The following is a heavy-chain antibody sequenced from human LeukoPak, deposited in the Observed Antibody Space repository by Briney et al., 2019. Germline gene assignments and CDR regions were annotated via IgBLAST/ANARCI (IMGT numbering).Heavy chain of an antibody. J-gene: IGHJ2*01. D-gene: IGHD2-21*02. CDR2: IHYSDNRV. CDR3: ARYGSAVTGIHWYFDL. Sequence: GGSLRLSCAASGFTFSSYSMNWVRQAPGKGLEGVSSIHYSDNRVYYADSVKGRFTISRDNAKNSLFLQMNSLRVEDTAVYYCARYGSAVTGIHWYFDLWGRGTLVTVSS. V-gene: IGHV3-21*01. CDR1: GFTFSSYS.